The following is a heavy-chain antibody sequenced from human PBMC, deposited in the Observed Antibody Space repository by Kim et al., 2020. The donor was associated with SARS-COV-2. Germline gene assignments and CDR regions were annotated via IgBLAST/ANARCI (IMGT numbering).Heavy chain of an antibody. J-gene: IGHJ3*02. D-gene: IGHD3-16*02. CDR1: GYSFTSYW. V-gene: IGHV5-51*01. CDR3: ARDYVYVWGSYPEDSDAFDI. Sequence: GESLKISCKGSGYSFTSYWIGWVRQMPGKGLEWMGIIYPGDSDTRYSPSFQGQVTISADKSISTAYLQWSSLKASDTAMYYCARDYVYVWGSYPEDSDAFDIWGQGTMVTVSS. CDR2: IYPGDSDT.